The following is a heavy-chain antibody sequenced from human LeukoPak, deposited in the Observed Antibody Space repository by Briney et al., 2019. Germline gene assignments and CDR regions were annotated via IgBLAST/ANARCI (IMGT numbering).Heavy chain of an antibody. CDR1: GFTFSSYG. V-gene: IGHV3-30*02. CDR3: AKAAVAPHFGY. Sequence: PGGSLRLSCAASGFTFSSYGMHWVRQAPGKGLEWVAFIRFDGNNKYYADSVKGRFTISRDNSKNTLYLQMNSLRADDTAVYYCAKAAVAPHFGYWGQGTLVTVSS. D-gene: IGHD6-19*01. CDR2: IRFDGNNK. J-gene: IGHJ4*02.